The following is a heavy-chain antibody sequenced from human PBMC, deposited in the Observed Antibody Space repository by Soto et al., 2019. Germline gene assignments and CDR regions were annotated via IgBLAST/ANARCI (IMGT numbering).Heavy chain of an antibody. D-gene: IGHD3-22*01. CDR3: VKGRAPQKTYYYDSSGYSDAFDI. CDR2: ISSNGGST. V-gene: IGHV3-64D*08. J-gene: IGHJ3*02. Sequence: GGSLRLSCSASGFTFSSYAMHWVRQAPGKGLEYVSAISSNGGSTYYADSVKGRFTISRDNSKNTLYLQMSSLRAEDTAVYYCVKGRAPQKTYYYDSSGYSDAFDIWGQGTMVTVSS. CDR1: GFTFSSYA.